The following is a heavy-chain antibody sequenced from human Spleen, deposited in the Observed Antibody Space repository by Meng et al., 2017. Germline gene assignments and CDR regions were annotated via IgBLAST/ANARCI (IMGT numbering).Heavy chain of an antibody. V-gene: IGHV3-74*01. CDR3: ARDLAWVLFDY. CDR1: GFTFSSYA. CDR2: IVSDGGIT. J-gene: IGHJ4*02. Sequence: GESLKISCAASGFTFSSYAMSWVRQAPGKGLEWISRIVSDGGITTYADSVKGRFTVSRDNAKNTLYLQMNSLGADDTAVYYCARDLAWVLFDYWGQGAQVTVSS. D-gene: IGHD3-3*01.